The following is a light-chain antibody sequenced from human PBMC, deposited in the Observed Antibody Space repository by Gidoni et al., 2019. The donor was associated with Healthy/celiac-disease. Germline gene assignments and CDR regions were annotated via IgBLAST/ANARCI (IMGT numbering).Light chain of an antibody. CDR3: QQYYSTPMYT. CDR1: QSVLYSSNNNNY. J-gene: IGKJ2*01. CDR2: SAS. Sequence: DIVMTQSPDSLAVSLGERATINGKSSQSVLYSSNNNNYLAWYQQKPGQPPKLLIYSASTRESGVPDRFSGSGSGPDFTLTISSLQAEDVAVYYCQQYYSTPMYTFGQGTKLEIK. V-gene: IGKV4-1*01.